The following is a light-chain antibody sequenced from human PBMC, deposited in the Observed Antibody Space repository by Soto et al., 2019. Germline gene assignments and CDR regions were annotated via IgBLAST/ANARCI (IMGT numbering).Light chain of an antibody. CDR2: DAS. CDR3: QQRSNWPPWT. CDR1: QSVSSY. V-gene: IGKV3-11*02. J-gene: IGKJ1*01. Sequence: EIVLTQSPGTLSLSPGERATLSCRASQSVSSYLAWYQQKPGQPPRLLIYDASNRATGIPARFSGSGSGRDFTLTISSLEPEDFGVYYCQQRSNWPPWTFGQGTMVEIK.